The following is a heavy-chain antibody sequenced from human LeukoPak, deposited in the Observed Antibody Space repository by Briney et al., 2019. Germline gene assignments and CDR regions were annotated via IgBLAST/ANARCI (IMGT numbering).Heavy chain of an antibody. J-gene: IGHJ4*02. Sequence: GGSLRLSCAASGFTFSTSWMNWVRQAPGKGLEWVAYIREDGSHENYVDSVKGRFTISRDNAKNSLSLQLNSLRAEDTAVYFCARGGTWGSFDYWGQGTLVTVSS. CDR2: IREDGSHE. CDR1: GFTFSTSW. CDR3: ARGGTWGSFDY. V-gene: IGHV3-7*01. D-gene: IGHD3-16*01.